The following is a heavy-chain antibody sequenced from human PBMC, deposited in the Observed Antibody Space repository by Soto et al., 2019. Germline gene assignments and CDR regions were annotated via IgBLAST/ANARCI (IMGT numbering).Heavy chain of an antibody. D-gene: IGHD6-13*01. CDR3: AKDIAAAGTNYYYSMDV. J-gene: IGHJ6*02. CDR1: GFTFDDYA. Sequence: EVQLVESGGGLVQPGRSLRLSCAASGFTFDDYAMHWVRQAPGKGLEWVSGISWNSGSIGYADSVKGRFTISRDNAKNSLYLQMNSLRAEDTALYYCAKDIAAAGTNYYYSMDVWGQGTTVTVSS. V-gene: IGHV3-9*01. CDR2: ISWNSGSI.